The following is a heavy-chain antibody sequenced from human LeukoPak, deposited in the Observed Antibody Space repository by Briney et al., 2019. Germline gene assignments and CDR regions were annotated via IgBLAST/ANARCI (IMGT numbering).Heavy chain of an antibody. CDR2: IYFSGRA. Sequence: PSETLSLTCNVSGDSISSRSYYWGWIRQPPGKGLEWIGSIYFSGRAHYNPSLKSRVTIFVDRSKNQFSREVRSLTAADTAVYFCARLGDLLTGYYFESWGQGTLVIVSS. J-gene: IGHJ4*02. D-gene: IGHD3-9*01. CDR3: ARLGDLLTGYYFES. V-gene: IGHV4-39*01. CDR1: GDSISSRSYY.